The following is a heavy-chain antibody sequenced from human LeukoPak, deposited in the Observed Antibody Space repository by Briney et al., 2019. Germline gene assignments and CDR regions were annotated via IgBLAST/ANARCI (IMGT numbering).Heavy chain of an antibody. CDR2: MNPNSGNT. V-gene: IGHV1-8*03. J-gene: IGHJ6*03. CDR1: GYTFTNYD. D-gene: IGHD4-11*01. CDR3: ARGAAYSNYGASYYYYMDV. Sequence: GASVKVSCKASGYTFTNYDINWVRQATGQGLEWMGWMNPNSGNTGYAQKFQGRVTITRDTSINTAYMELSSLGSEDSAVYYCARGAAYSNYGASYYYYMDVWGKGTTVTVSS.